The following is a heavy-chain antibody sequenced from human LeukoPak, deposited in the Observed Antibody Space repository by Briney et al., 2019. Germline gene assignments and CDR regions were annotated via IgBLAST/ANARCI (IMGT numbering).Heavy chain of an antibody. CDR2: IYSGGST. J-gene: IGHJ4*02. CDR1: GFTVSSNY. V-gene: IGHV3-66*01. CDR3: ARDFPPDGVYCSGGSCYHDY. Sequence: GGSLRLSCAASGFTVSSNYMSWVRQAPGKGLEWVSVIYSGGSTYYADSVKGRFTISKDNSKNTLYLQMNSLRAEDTAVYYCARDFPPDGVYCSGGSCYHDYWGQGTLVTVSS. D-gene: IGHD2-15*01.